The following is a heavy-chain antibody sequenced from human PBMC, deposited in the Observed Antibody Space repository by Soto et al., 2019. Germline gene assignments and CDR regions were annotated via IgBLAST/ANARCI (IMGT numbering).Heavy chain of an antibody. J-gene: IGHJ5*02. CDR1: GGSISNYY. CDR3: VRMQQLVPHNWFDP. D-gene: IGHD6-13*01. Sequence: PSETLSLTCTVSGGSISNYYWSWIRQPPGKGLEWIGYIYYSGSTNYNPSLKSRVTISVDTSKNQFSLKLSSVTAADTAVYYCVRMQQLVPHNWFDPWGQETLVTSPQ. V-gene: IGHV4-59*01. CDR2: IYYSGST.